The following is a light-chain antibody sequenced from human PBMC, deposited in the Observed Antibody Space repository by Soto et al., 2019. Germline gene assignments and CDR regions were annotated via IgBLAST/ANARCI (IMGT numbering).Light chain of an antibody. CDR1: QSVSSY. CDR3: QQRSNWPIT. J-gene: IGKJ5*01. Sequence: EIVLTQFPATLSLSPGERATLSCRASQSVSSYLAWYQQRPGQAPRVLIYDASNRATGIPVRFSGSGSGTDFTLTTSSLEPEDFAVYYCQQRSNWPITFGQGTRLEIK. V-gene: IGKV3-11*01. CDR2: DAS.